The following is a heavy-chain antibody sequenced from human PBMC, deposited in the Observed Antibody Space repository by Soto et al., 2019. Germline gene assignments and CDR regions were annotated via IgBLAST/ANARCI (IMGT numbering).Heavy chain of an antibody. V-gene: IGHV3-30-3*01. CDR2: ISYDGSNK. Sequence: QVQLVESGGGVVQPGRSLRLYCAASGFTFSSYAMHWVRQAPGKGLEWVAVISYDGSNKYYADSVKGRFTISRDNSKNALYLQMNSLRAEDTAVYYCAIALAAAGRNAFDIWGQGTMVTVSS. CDR3: AIALAAAGRNAFDI. J-gene: IGHJ3*02. D-gene: IGHD6-13*01. CDR1: GFTFSSYA.